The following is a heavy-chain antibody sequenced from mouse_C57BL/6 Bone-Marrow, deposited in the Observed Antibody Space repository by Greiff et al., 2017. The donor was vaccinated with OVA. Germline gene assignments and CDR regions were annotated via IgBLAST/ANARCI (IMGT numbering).Heavy chain of an antibody. CDR1: GYTFTSYW. CDR2: IDPSDSYT. J-gene: IGHJ3*01. Sequence: QVQLQQPGAELVKPGASVKLSCKASGYTFTSYWMQWVKQRPGQGLEWIGEIDPSDSYTNYNQNVKGKATLTVDTSSGTAYIHLSSLTSEDSAVYYCARTGFAYWGQGTLVTVSS. CDR3: ARTGFAY. V-gene: IGHV1-50*01.